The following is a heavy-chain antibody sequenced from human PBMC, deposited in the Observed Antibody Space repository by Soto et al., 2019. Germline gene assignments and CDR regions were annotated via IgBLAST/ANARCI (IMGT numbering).Heavy chain of an antibody. CDR1: GYTFTGYY. CDR3: ASHGGTSCLDCTRYGMDV. CDR2: INPNSGGT. V-gene: IGHV1-2*02. Sequence: GASVKVSCKVSGYTFTGYYMHWVRQAPGQGLEWMGWINPNSGGTNYAQKFQGRVTMTRDTSISTAYMELSRLRSDDTAVYYCASHGGTSCLDCTRYGMDVWGQGTTVTVSS. D-gene: IGHD2-2*01. J-gene: IGHJ6*02.